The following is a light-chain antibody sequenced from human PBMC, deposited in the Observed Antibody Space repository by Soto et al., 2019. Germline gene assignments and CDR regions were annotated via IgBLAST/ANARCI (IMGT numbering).Light chain of an antibody. CDR2: GAS. J-gene: IGKJ1*01. Sequence: EIVLTQSPGTLSLSPGERATLSCRASQSVSSSYLGWYQQKPGQAPRLLIYGASNRATDIPDRFSGTGSGTDFTLTISRLEPEDFAVYYCQQYDSSPKTFGRGTKVDIK. V-gene: IGKV3-20*01. CDR3: QQYDSSPKT. CDR1: QSVSSSY.